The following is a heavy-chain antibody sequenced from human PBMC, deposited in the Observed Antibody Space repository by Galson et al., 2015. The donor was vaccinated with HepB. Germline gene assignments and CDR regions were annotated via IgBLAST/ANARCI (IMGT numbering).Heavy chain of an antibody. J-gene: IGHJ4*02. CDR3: ASGTYGVDYYFDY. CDR1: GGSISSSSYY. V-gene: IGHV4-39*01. Sequence: ETLSLTCTVSGGSISSSSYYWGWIRQPPGKGLAWIGSIYYSGSTYYNPSLKSRVTISVDTSKNQFSLKLSSVTAADTAVYCCASGTYGVDYYFDYWGQGTLVTVSS. CDR2: IYYSGST. D-gene: IGHD4-17*01.